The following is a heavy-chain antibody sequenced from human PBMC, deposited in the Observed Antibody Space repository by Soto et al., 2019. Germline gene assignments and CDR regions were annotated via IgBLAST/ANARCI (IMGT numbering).Heavy chain of an antibody. D-gene: IGHD3-3*01. V-gene: IGHV1-69*01. J-gene: IGHJ6*02. CDR1: GGTFTSYG. CDR2: ILPIFGTP. CDR3: AVRSTYSHYYYAMDV. Sequence: QVQLVQSGAEVKKPGSSVKVSCKASGGTFTSYGIGWVRQAPGQGLEWMGGILPIFGTPNYAQNSRGRVTITADESTSTAYMELSSLRSEDTAVYYCAVRSTYSHYYYAMDVWGQGTTVTVSS.